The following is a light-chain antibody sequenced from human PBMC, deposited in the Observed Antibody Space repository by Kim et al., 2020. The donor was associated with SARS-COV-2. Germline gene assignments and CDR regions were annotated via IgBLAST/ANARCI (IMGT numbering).Light chain of an antibody. V-gene: IGKV3-15*01. CDR2: GAS. Sequence: EIVMTQSPATLSVSPGERATLSCRASQTINSDLAWYQRRPGQSPRLLISGASTRATGIPARFSGSGFGTDFTLIISSLQSEDFAVYYCQQYKDWPLTCGRGTELEI. CDR3: QQYKDWPLT. J-gene: IGKJ4*01. CDR1: QTINSD.